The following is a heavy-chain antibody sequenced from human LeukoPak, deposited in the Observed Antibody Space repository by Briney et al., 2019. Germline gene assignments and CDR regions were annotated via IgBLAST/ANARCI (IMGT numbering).Heavy chain of an antibody. CDR1: GFTFSSYG. CDR2: IYHTGST. J-gene: IGHJ4*02. CDR3: ASRKLGNDY. V-gene: IGHV4-59*01. Sequence: GSLRLSCAASGFTFSSYGMSWVRQAPGKGLEWIGYIYHTGSTSYSPSLKSRVTISADTSQNQFSLKLSSVIAADTAVYYCASRKLGNDYWGQGTLVTVSS. D-gene: IGHD7-27*01.